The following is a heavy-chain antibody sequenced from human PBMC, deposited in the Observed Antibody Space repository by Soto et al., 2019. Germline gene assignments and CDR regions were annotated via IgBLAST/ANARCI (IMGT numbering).Heavy chain of an antibody. CDR3: ARMAAAGKFYFDY. V-gene: IGHV3-11*01. Sequence: PGGSLRLSCAASGFTFSDYYMSWIRQAPGKGLEWVSYISSSGSTIYYADSVKGRFTISRDNAKNSLYLQMNSLRAEDTAVYYCARMAAAGKFYFDYWGQGTLVTSPQ. CDR2: ISSSGSTI. D-gene: IGHD6-13*01. CDR1: GFTFSDYY. J-gene: IGHJ4*02.